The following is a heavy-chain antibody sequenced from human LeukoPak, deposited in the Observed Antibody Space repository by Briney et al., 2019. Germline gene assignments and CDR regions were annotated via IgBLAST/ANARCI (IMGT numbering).Heavy chain of an antibody. J-gene: IGHJ4*02. CDR2: INSNSGGT. D-gene: IGHD6-6*01. CDR1: GYTFTGYY. CDR3: VQARRKVDY. V-gene: IGHV1-2*02. Sequence: GASVKVSCKASGYTFTGYYMHWVRQAPGQGLEWMGWINSNSGGTNYAQKFQGRVTMTRDTSISTAYMELSRLRSDDTTVYYCVQARRKVDYWGQGTLVTVSS.